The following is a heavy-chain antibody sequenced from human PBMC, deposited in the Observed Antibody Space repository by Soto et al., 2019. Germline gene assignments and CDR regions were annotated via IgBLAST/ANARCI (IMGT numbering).Heavy chain of an antibody. CDR1: GYTFTGYY. CDR3: ARTLAYCSGDCYDFDY. D-gene: IGHD2-21*02. CDR2: INPNSGGT. J-gene: IGHJ4*02. V-gene: IGHV1-2*04. Sequence: ASVKVSCKASGYTFTGYYMHWVRQAPGQGLEWMGWINPNSGGTTYAQKFQGWVTMTRDTSISTVYMELSRLRSDDTAVYYCARTLAYCSGDCYDFDYWGQGTLVTAPQ.